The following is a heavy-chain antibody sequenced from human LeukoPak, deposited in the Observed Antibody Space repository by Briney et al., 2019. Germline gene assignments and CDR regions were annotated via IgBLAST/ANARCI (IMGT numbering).Heavy chain of an antibody. CDR3: AKEAKDYYDADGYYLDY. V-gene: IGHV1-2*02. J-gene: IGHJ4*02. Sequence: GASVKVSCKASGYTFTGYYIHWVRRAPGQGLEWMGWVIPNNGGTNYAQNFQGRIAMTRDTPIGTAHMELSRLTSDDTAIYYCAKEAKDYYDADGYYLDYWGQGTLVTVSS. CDR2: VIPNNGGT. D-gene: IGHD3-22*01. CDR1: GYTFTGYY.